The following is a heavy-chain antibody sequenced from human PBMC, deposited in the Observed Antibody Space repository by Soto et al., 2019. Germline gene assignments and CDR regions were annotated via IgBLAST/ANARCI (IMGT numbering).Heavy chain of an antibody. CDR1: GFTFSNYG. CDR2: VWDDGSKK. J-gene: IGHJ2*01. V-gene: IGHV3-33*01. Sequence: GGSLRLSCAASGFTFSNYGMHWVRQAPGKGLEWVAVVWDDGSKKYYGDSVKGRFTIARDNSKNTLYLQMDSLRDEDTAVYYCARPPVPKIYWYFDLWGRGALVTVSS. D-gene: IGHD6-6*01. CDR3: ARPPVPKIYWYFDL.